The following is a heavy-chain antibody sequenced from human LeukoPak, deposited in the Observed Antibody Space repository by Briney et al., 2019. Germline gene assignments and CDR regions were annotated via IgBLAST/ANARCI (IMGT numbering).Heavy chain of an antibody. Sequence: ATVKVSCKASGYTFTSYDINWVRQATGQGLEWMGWMNPNSGNTGYAQKFQGRVTMTRNTSISTAHMELSSLRSEDTAVYYCARVPVRYFDWLLDYYYYGMDVWGQGTTVTVSS. CDR1: GYTFTSYD. D-gene: IGHD3-9*01. CDR2: MNPNSGNT. J-gene: IGHJ6*02. CDR3: ARVPVRYFDWLLDYYYYGMDV. V-gene: IGHV1-8*01.